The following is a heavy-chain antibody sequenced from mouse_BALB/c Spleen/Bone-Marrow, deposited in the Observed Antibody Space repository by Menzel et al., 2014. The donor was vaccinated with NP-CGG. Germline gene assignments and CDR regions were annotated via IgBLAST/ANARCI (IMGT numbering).Heavy chain of an antibody. CDR1: GYTFTSYW. J-gene: IGHJ2*01. CDR3: ALYYYGSLDY. CDR2: INPSNGRT. D-gene: IGHD1-1*01. V-gene: IGHV1S81*02. Sequence: QVQLKESGAGLVKPGASVKLSCKASGYTFTSYWMHWVKQRPGQGLEWIGEINPSNGRTNYNEKFKSKATLTVDKSSSTAYMQLSSLTSEDSAVYYCALYYYGSLDYWGQGTTLTVSS.